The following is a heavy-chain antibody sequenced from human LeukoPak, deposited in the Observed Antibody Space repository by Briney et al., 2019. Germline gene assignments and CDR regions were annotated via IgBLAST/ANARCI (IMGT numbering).Heavy chain of an antibody. J-gene: IGHJ4*02. Sequence: SETLSLTCAVYGGSFSGYYWSWIRQPPGKGLERIGEINHSGSTNYNPSLKSRVTISVDTSKNQFSLKLSSVTAADTAVYYCARHIVAANFDYWGQGTLVTVSS. V-gene: IGHV4-34*01. D-gene: IGHD2-21*01. CDR3: ARHIVAANFDY. CDR2: INHSGST. CDR1: GGSFSGYY.